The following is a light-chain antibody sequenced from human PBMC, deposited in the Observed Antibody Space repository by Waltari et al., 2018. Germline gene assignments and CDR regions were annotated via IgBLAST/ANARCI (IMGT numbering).Light chain of an antibody. CDR2: GNY. V-gene: IGLV1-44*01. CDR1: SSNIGSNS. J-gene: IGLJ2*01. CDR3: AAWDDSLNGVV. Sequence: QSVLTQPPSASGTPGQRVTISCSESSSNIGSNSVNWYQQLPGTAPKLLIYGNYQRPSGVPDRVSGSKSGTSASLAISGLQSEDEADYYCAAWDDSLNGVVFGGGTKLTV.